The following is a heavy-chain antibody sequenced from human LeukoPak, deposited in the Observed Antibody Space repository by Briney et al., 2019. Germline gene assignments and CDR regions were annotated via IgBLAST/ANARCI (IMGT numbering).Heavy chain of an antibody. D-gene: IGHD2-2*01. J-gene: IGHJ6*02. CDR1: GFTFNTFA. CDR2: ISGSGLST. Sequence: GGSLRLSCAASGFTFNTFALNWVRQAPGKGPQWVSAISGSGLSTYYADSVKGRFTISRDNSKNTLFLQLSRLTPEDTATYYCAKPRYCSTTSCSSYGLDVWGQGTTVTVSS. V-gene: IGHV3-23*01. CDR3: AKPRYCSTTSCSSYGLDV.